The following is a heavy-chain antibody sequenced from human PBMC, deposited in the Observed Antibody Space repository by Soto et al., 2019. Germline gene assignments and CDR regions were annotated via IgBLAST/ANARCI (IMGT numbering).Heavy chain of an antibody. J-gene: IGHJ6*02. Sequence: GESRKISCKGSGYSFTSYWIGWVRQMPGKGLEWMGIIYPGDSETNYSPSFQGQVTISADRSTSTAFLQWSSLKASDTAMYYCVRRAEGRPGDGYYYVALDVWGQGTTVTVSS. CDR1: GYSFTSYW. CDR2: IYPGDSET. D-gene: IGHD6-6*01. CDR3: VRRAEGRPGDGYYYVALDV. V-gene: IGHV5-51*01.